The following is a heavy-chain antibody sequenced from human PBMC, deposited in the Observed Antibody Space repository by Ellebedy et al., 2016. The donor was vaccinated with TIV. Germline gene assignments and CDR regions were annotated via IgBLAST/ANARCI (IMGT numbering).Heavy chain of an antibody. CDR3: ARKGLPDY. V-gene: IGHV3-7*01. CDR2: IKQDGSEI. CDR1: GFTFSTYW. J-gene: IGHJ4*02. Sequence: GGSLRLSXAASGFTFSTYWMSWVRQAPGKGLEWVANIKQDGSEIYYVDSVKGRFTISRDNAKNSLYLQMNSLRAEDTPVYCCARKGLPDYWGQGTLVTVSS.